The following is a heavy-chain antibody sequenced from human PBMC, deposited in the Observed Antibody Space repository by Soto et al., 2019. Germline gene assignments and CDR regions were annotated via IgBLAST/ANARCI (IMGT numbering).Heavy chain of an antibody. J-gene: IGHJ5*02. CDR1: GYNFSDFG. Sequence: GGSVKVSCKASGYNFSDFGITWVRQAPGQGLEWMGWISGKNGNTNYAQKVQGRVTLTADTWTRTAYMEMRALTSDYPSIYYRPRSDYYEDTRAFETWGEGTPVTVSA. CDR3: PRSDYYEDTRAFET. D-gene: IGHD4-17*01. V-gene: IGHV1-18*04. CDR2: ISGKNGNT.